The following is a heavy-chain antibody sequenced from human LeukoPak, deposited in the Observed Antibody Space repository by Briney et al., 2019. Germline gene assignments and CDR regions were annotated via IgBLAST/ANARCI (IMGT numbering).Heavy chain of an antibody. J-gene: IGHJ4*02. CDR2: IHPNSGGT. D-gene: IGHD3-3*01. Sequence: ASVKVSCKASGYTFTGYYIHWVRQAPGQGLEWMGWIHPNSGGTNFVQKFQGRVTMTRDSSISTAYMEVSSLRSDDTAVYYCARAPVGGPLRFCDYWGQGTLVTVSS. CDR1: GYTFTGYY. CDR3: ARAPVGGPLRFCDY. V-gene: IGHV1-2*02.